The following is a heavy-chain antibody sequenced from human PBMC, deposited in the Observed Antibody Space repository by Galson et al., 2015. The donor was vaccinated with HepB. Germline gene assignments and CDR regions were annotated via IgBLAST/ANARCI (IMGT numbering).Heavy chain of an antibody. D-gene: IGHD6-19*01. V-gene: IGHV1-24*01. Sequence: SVKVSCKVSGHTLSELSMHWVRQAPGKGLEWVGGFDPEDGERIYAQKFQGRVTMTEDTSIDTAYMELSSLRSEDTAVYYCVTASKMCSNGWYVARQVWSYYYCYGMDVWGQGTMVTVSS. CDR2: FDPEDGER. CDR1: GHTLSELS. CDR3: VTASKMCSNGWYVARQVWSYYYCYGMDV. J-gene: IGHJ6*02.